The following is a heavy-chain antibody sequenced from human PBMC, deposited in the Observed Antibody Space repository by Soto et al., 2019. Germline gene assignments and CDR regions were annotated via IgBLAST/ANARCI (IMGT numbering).Heavy chain of an antibody. CDR1: GFTFSSYE. J-gene: IGHJ4*02. CDR2: ISSSGSTI. D-gene: IGHD3-10*01. V-gene: IGHV3-48*03. Sequence: GGSLRLSCAASGFTFSSYEMNWVRQAPGKGLEWVSYISSSGSTIYYADSVKGRFTISRDNAKNSLYLQMNSPRAEDTAVYYCARDPGYYGLFDYWGQGTLVTVSS. CDR3: ARDPGYYGLFDY.